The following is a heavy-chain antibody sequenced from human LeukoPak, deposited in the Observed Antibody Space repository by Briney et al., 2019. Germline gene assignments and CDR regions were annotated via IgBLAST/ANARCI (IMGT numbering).Heavy chain of an antibody. V-gene: IGHV3-66*01. D-gene: IGHD1-1*01. Sequence: GGSLRLSCAASGFTVSSNYMSWVRQAPGKGLEWVSIIYSDGSTYYADSVKGRFTISRDNSKNTLYLQMNSLRAEDTAVYYCAKEQSHRDNIDYWGQGTLVTVSS. J-gene: IGHJ4*02. CDR2: IYSDGST. CDR3: AKEQSHRDNIDY. CDR1: GFTVSSNY.